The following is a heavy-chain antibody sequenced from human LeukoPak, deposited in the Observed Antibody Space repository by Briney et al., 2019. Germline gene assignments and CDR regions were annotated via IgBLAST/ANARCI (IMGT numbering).Heavy chain of an antibody. CDR3: ARDREGYGDYGVADY. V-gene: IGHV1-69*13. Sequence: SVKVSCKASGGTFSSYAISWVRQAPGQGLEWMGGIIPIFGTANYAQKFQGRVTITADESTSTAYMELSSLRSDDTAVYYCARDREGYGDYGVADYWGQGTLVTVSS. CDR1: GGTFSSYA. J-gene: IGHJ4*02. D-gene: IGHD4-17*01. CDR2: IIPIFGTA.